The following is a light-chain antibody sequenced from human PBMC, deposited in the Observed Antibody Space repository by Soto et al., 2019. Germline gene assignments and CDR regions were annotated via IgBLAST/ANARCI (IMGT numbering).Light chain of an antibody. V-gene: IGKV3-20*01. CDR3: QQYGSSPPYT. CDR1: QSVSSSY. Sequence: EIVLTQSPGTLSLSPGERATLSCRASQSVSSSYLAWYQQKPGQAPRLLIYGASSRATGIPDRFSGSGSGTDFTLPISRLEPEDFAVYYCQQYGSSPPYTFVQGTKLVIK. CDR2: GAS. J-gene: IGKJ2*01.